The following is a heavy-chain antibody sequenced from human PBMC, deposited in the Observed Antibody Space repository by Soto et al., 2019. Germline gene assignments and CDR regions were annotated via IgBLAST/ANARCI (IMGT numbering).Heavy chain of an antibody. CDR2: ISGSGAST. D-gene: IGHD3-10*01. V-gene: IGHV3-23*01. Sequence: GGSLRLSCAASGFTFSNDVMSWVSQAPGKGLEWVSLISGSGASTYYADSGKGRFTISRDNSKNTLYLQMSSLRVEDTAVYYCARDSGIIRGSYGVDVWGPGTTVTVSS. CDR3: ARDSGIIRGSYGVDV. CDR1: GFTFSNDV. J-gene: IGHJ6*02.